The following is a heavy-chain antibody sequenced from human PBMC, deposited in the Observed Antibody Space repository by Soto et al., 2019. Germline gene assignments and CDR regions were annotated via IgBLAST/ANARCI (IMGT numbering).Heavy chain of an antibody. J-gene: IGHJ4*02. Sequence: WGSLGLXWATAGFTFSSYAMRWVRQAPGKGLEWVAVISYDGSNKYYADSVKGRFTISRDNSKNTLYLQMNSLRAEDTAVYYCAGIQLWPSIDYWGQGTMVTVSS. CDR2: ISYDGSNK. D-gene: IGHD5-18*01. V-gene: IGHV3-30-3*01. CDR1: GFTFSSYA. CDR3: AGIQLWPSIDY.